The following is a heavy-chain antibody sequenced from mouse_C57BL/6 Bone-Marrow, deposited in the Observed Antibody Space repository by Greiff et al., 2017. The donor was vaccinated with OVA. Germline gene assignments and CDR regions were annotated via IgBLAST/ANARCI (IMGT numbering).Heavy chain of an antibody. V-gene: IGHV1-54*01. D-gene: IGHD4-1*01. Sequence: QVQLQQSGAELVRPGTSVKVSCKASGYAFTNYLIAWVKQRPGQGLEWIGVINPGSGGTNYNEKFKGKATLTADKSSSTAYMQLSSLTSEDSAVYVCARNWDHYWYFDVWGTGTTVTVSS. CDR3: ARNWDHYWYFDV. CDR1: GYAFTNYL. J-gene: IGHJ1*03. CDR2: INPGSGGT.